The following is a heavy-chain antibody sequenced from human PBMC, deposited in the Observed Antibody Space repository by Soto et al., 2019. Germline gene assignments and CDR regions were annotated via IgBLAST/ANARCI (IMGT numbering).Heavy chain of an antibody. CDR3: ARDFSLDY. CDR2: IKEDGSEK. J-gene: IGHJ4*02. Sequence: EVQLVESGGGLVQPGGSLRLSCAASGFNFSTYWMTWVRQAPGKGLEWVANIKEDGSEKYYADSVKGRFAISRDNAKNSVYLQMNSLRAEDTAVYYCARDFSLDYWGQGTLVSVSS. V-gene: IGHV3-7*03. CDR1: GFNFSTYW.